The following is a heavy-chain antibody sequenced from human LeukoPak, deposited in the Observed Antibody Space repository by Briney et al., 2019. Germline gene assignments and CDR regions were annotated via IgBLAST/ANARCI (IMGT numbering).Heavy chain of an antibody. V-gene: IGHV4-39*01. CDR3: ARHGLGMGHFDY. CDR1: GDSIRSSRYY. Sequence: SETLSLTCTVSGDSIRSSRYYWGWIRRSPGKGLEWIGTVYYNGRTYYNPSLKRRVTISVDASKLQFSLRLNSVTAADTAVYYCARHGLGMGHFDYWGQGTQVTVSS. D-gene: IGHD7-27*01. J-gene: IGHJ4*02. CDR2: VYYNGRT.